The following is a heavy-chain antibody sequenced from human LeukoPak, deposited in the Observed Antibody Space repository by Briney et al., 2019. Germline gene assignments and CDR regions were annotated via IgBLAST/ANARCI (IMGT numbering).Heavy chain of an antibody. J-gene: IGHJ4*02. CDR3: ATYASGVGVGY. CDR2: INPSGGST. Sequence: ASVKVSCKASGYTFTSYYMHWVRQAPGQGLEWMGIINPSGGSTSYAQKFQGRVTMTEDTSTDTAYMELSSLRSEDTAVYYCATYASGVGVGYWGRGTLVTVSS. V-gene: IGHV1-46*01. CDR1: GYTFTSYY. D-gene: IGHD1-26*01.